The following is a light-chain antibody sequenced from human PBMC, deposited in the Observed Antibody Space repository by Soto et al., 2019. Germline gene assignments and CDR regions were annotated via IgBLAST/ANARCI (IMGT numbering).Light chain of an antibody. CDR2: EDD. V-gene: IGLV6-57*03. CDR3: QSYDSTNQGI. Sequence: NFMLTQPHSVSESPGKTVTISCTRSSGSIAKNYVQWYQQRPGSAPTAVIHEDDQRPSGVPDRFSGSIDRSSNSASLTISGLKTEDEADYYCQSYDSTNQGIFGGGTELTVL. J-gene: IGLJ2*01. CDR1: SGSIAKNY.